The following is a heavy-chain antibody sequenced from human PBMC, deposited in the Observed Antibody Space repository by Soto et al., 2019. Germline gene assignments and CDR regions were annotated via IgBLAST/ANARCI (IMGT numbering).Heavy chain of an antibody. CDR1: GYTFTNYG. CDR2: ISAHNGNT. Sequence: QVQLVQSGAEVKKSGASVKVSCKASGYTFTNYGFSWVRQAPGQGLEWMGWISAHNGNTNYAQKLQGRVTMTTDTSTSTAYMELRSLRSDATAVYYCATNSGSYSFPDYWGQGTLVTVSS. D-gene: IGHD1-26*01. CDR3: ATNSGSYSFPDY. J-gene: IGHJ4*02. V-gene: IGHV1-18*01.